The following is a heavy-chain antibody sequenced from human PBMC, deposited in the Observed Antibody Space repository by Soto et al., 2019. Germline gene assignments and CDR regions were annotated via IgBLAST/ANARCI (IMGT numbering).Heavy chain of an antibody. V-gene: IGHV1-69*06. Sequence: SVKVSCKASVGTFSSYAISWVRQAPGQGLEWMGGIIPIFGTANYAQKFQGRVTITADKSTSTAYMELSSLRSEDTAVYYCARVKGPVDAFDIWGQGTMGTVSS. J-gene: IGHJ3*02. CDR2: IIPIFGTA. CDR1: VGTFSSYA. CDR3: ARVKGPVDAFDI.